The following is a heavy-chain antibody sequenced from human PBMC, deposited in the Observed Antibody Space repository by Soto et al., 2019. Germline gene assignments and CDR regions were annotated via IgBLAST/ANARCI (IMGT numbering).Heavy chain of an antibody. D-gene: IGHD2-15*01. CDR1: GGSFSGYY. CDR3: ARGGGSGGSYPYYYYMDV. CDR2: INHSGST. Sequence: SETLSLTCAVYGGSFSGYYWSWIRQPPGKGLEWIGEINHSGSTNYNPSLKSRVTISVDTSKNQFSLKLSSVTAADTAVYYCARGGGSGGSYPYYYYMDVWGKGTTVTVSS. J-gene: IGHJ6*03. V-gene: IGHV4-34*01.